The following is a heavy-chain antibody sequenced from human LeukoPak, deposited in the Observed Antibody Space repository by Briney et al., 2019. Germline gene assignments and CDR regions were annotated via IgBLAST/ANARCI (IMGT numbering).Heavy chain of an antibody. CDR2: IIPIFGTA. J-gene: IGHJ6*03. D-gene: IGHD1-20*01. CDR3: ARGITGKRPYYYMDV. Sequence: GASVKVSCKASGGTFSSYAISWVRQAPGQGLEWMGGIIPIFGTANYAQKFQGRVTITADESTSTAYMELSSLRSEDTAVYYCARGITGKRPYYYMDVWGKGTTVTVSS. V-gene: IGHV1-69*13. CDR1: GGTFSSYA.